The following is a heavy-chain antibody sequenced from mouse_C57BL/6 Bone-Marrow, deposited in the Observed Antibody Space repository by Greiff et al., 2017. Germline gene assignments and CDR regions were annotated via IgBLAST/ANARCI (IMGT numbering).Heavy chain of an antibody. V-gene: IGHV1-50*01. CDR2: IDPSDSYT. D-gene: IGHD2-5*01. CDR3: AREGSNYVGYFDV. J-gene: IGHJ1*03. Sequence: LKQPGAELVKPGASVKLSCKASGYTFTSYWMQWVKQRPGQGLEWIGEIDPSDSYTNYNQKFKGKATLTVDTSSSTAYMQLSSLTSEDSAVYYCAREGSNYVGYFDVWGTGTTVTVSS. CDR1: GYTFTSYW.